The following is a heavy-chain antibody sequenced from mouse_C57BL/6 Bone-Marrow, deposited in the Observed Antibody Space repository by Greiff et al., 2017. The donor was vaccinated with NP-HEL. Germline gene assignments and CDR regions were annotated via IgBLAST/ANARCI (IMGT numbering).Heavy chain of an antibody. D-gene: IGHD1-1*01. CDR1: GFTFSDYY. CDR2: ISNGGGST. CDR3: ARGGYYYGRPFAY. V-gene: IGHV5-12*01. Sequence: EVMLVESGGGLVQPGGSLKLSCAASGFTFSDYYMYWVRQTPEKRLEWVAYISNGGGSTYYPDTVKGRFTISRDNAKNTLYLQMSRLKSEDTAMYYCARGGYYYGRPFAYWGQGTLVTVSA. J-gene: IGHJ3*01.